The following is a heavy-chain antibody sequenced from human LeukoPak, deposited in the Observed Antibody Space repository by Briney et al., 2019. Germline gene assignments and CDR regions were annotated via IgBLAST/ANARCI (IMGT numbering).Heavy chain of an antibody. V-gene: IGHV4-34*01. D-gene: IGHD3-22*01. J-gene: IGHJ4*02. CDR2: INHSGST. Sequence: PSETLSLTCSVSGGFNTHYYWSWIRQPPGKGLEWIGEINHSGSTNYNPSLKSRVTISVDTSKNQFSLKLSSVTAADTAVYYCAILITMIAGSVGKIVTNNDYWGQGTLVTVSS. CDR1: GGFNTHYY. CDR3: AILITMIAGSVGKIVTNNDY.